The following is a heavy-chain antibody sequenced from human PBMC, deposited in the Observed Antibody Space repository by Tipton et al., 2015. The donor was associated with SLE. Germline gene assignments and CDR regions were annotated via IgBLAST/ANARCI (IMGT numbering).Heavy chain of an antibody. CDR3: AKDGSGYSYDYRYYYYMDV. V-gene: IGHV3-53*01. Sequence: SLRLSCAASGFAVNSNYMSWVRQVPGKGLEWVSVTFSDGSTFYADSVKGRFTISSDDSKNTLYLQMNSLRAEDTAVYYCAKDGSGYSYDYRYYYYMDVWGKGTTVTVSS. CDR2: TFSDGST. CDR1: GFAVNSNY. D-gene: IGHD5-18*01. J-gene: IGHJ6*03.